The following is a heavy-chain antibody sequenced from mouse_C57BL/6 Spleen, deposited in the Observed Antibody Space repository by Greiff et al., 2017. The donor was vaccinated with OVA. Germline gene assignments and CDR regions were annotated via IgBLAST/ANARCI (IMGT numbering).Heavy chain of an antibody. CDR3: TRNWDGWFAY. CDR2: IDPETGGT. CDR1: GYTFTDYE. V-gene: IGHV1-15*01. J-gene: IGHJ3*01. Sequence: VKLVESGAELVRPGASVTLSCKASGYTFTDYEMHWVKQTPVHGLEWIGAIDPETGGTAYNQKFKGKAILTADKSSSTAYMELRSLTSEDSAVYYCTRNWDGWFAYWGQGTLVTVSA. D-gene: IGHD4-1*01.